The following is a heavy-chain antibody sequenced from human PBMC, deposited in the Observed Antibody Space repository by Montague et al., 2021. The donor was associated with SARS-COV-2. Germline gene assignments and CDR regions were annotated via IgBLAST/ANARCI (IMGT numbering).Heavy chain of an antibody. CDR1: GFTFSSYA. J-gene: IGHJ4*02. CDR2: VSGSGESS. Sequence: SLRLSCAASGFTFSSYAMSWVRQAPGKGLEWVSAVSGSGESSYYSESVKGRFTISRDNSKNTLYLQMNILGAEDTAVYFCAKDQNDPKVRGVTSFDSWGQGTLVTVSS. D-gene: IGHD3-10*01. CDR3: AKDQNDPKVRGVTSFDS. V-gene: IGHV3-23*01.